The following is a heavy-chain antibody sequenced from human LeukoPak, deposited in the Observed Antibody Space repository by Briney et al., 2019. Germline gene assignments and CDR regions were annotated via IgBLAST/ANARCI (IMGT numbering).Heavy chain of an antibody. CDR2: INQDGGEK. V-gene: IGHV3-7*03. Sequence: GGSLRLSCAVSGFTFSNNWMTWVRQAPGKGLEWVANINQDGGEKYYVDSVKGRLTISRDNAKNSLYLQMNSLRAEDTAVYYCAAAAGQLDYWGQGTLVTVSS. D-gene: IGHD6-13*01. CDR3: AAAAGQLDY. CDR1: GFTFSNNW. J-gene: IGHJ4*02.